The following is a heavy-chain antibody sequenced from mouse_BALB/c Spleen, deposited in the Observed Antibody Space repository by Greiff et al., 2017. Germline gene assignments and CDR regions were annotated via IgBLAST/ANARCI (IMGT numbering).Heavy chain of an antibody. V-gene: IGHV3-1*02. J-gene: IGHJ3*01. CDR3: ARKSSHYDYDVAWFAY. D-gene: IGHD2-4*01. CDR2: IHYSGST. Sequence: DVHLVESGPDLVKPSQSLSLTCTVTGYSITSGYSWHWIRQFPGNKLEWMGYIHYSGSTNYNPSLKSRISITRDTSKNQFFLQLNSVTTEDTATYYCARKSSHYDYDVAWFAYWGQGTLVTVSA. CDR1: GYSITSGYS.